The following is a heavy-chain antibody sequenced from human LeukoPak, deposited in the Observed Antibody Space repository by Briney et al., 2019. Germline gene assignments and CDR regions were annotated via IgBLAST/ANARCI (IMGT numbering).Heavy chain of an antibody. J-gene: IGHJ4*02. D-gene: IGHD3-22*01. CDR1: GFTFSSFV. V-gene: IGHV3-23*01. CDR2: VSRTGSTK. Sequence: GGSLRLSCVASGFTFSSFVLDWVRQAPGRGLEWISVVSRTGSTKYYADSVKGRFTVSRDNSKNTVYLQMNSLRVDDSAVYYCAKRKNSPAYSSLDQWGQGTLVTVSS. CDR3: AKRKNSPAYSSLDQ.